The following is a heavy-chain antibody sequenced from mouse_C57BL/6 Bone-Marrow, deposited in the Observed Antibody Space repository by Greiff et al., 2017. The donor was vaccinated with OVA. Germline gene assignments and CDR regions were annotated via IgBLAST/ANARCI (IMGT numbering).Heavy chain of an antibody. V-gene: IGHV5-4*01. CDR3: AGLQTAQATPAWFAY. D-gene: IGHD3-2*02. J-gene: IGHJ3*01. CDR1: GFTFSSYA. CDR2: ISDGGSYT. Sequence: DVQLQESGGGLVKPGGSLKLSCAASGFTFSSYAMSWVRQTPEKRLEWVATISDGGSYTYYPDNVKGRFTISRDNAKNNLYLQMSHLKSEDTAMYYCAGLQTAQATPAWFAYWGQGTLVTVSA.